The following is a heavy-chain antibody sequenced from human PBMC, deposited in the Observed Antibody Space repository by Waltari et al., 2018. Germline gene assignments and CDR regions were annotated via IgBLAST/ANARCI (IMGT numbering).Heavy chain of an antibody. Sequence: EVQLVESGGGSVQLGGSLRLSGAASGMTFGNYWMNWVRQAPGKGLEWVANIKQDGSEKNYVDSVEGRFSISRDNAQNSLYLQMNSLRAEDTAIYYCVTGLTTVTAKDYFDHWGQGALVTVSS. CDR3: VTGLTTVTAKDYFDH. CDR1: GMTFGNYW. J-gene: IGHJ4*02. D-gene: IGHD4-17*01. V-gene: IGHV3-7*01. CDR2: IKQDGSEK.